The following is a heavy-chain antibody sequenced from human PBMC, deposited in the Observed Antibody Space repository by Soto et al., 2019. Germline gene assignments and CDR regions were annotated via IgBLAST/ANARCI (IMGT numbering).Heavy chain of an antibody. D-gene: IGHD3-3*01. CDR3: VRVTNDFWSGYDDY. J-gene: IGHJ4*02. Sequence: QVPLVQSGAEVKKPGASVKVSCKASGYTFTSYGISWVRQAPGQELEWMGWTSAYTGNTNYAQKLQGRVTMTTDTSTSTAYMERRSLRSDDTAVYYCVRVTNDFWSGYDDYWGQGTLVIVAA. V-gene: IGHV1-18*01. CDR1: GYTFTSYG. CDR2: TSAYTGNT.